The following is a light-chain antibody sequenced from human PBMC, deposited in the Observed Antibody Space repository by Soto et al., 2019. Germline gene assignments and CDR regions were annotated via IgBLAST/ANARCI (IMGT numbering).Light chain of an antibody. Sequence: DIQMTQSPSSMSASVGDRVTITCQASPVISNYLNWYQQKPGKAPKLLIYDASNLETGVPSRFSGSGSGTVFTLTISSLQHEEIATYYCQLYDNLSTFGQGTRLEIK. CDR1: PVISNY. V-gene: IGKV1-33*01. CDR3: QLYDNLST. CDR2: DAS. J-gene: IGKJ5*01.